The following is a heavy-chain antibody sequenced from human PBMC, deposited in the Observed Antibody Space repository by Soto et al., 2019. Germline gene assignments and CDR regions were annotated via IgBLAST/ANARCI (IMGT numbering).Heavy chain of an antibody. D-gene: IGHD2-15*01. CDR1: GYTFTSYD. J-gene: IGHJ6*02. CDR2: MNPNSGNT. CDR3: ARGQGCSGGSCYTGGDSYYYYYGMDV. V-gene: IGHV1-8*01. Sequence: GASVKVSCKASGYTFTSYDINWVRQATGQGLEWMGWMNPNSGNTGYAQKFQGRVTMTRNTSISTAYMELSSLRSEDTAVYYCARGQGCSGGSCYTGGDSYYYYYGMDVWGQGTTVTVSS.